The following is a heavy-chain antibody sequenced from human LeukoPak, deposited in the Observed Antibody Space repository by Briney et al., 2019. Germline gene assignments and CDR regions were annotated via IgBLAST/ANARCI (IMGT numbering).Heavy chain of an antibody. CDR2: IKTKSEGGTA. J-gene: IGHJ4*02. CDR3: TTDPPGVY. V-gene: IGHV3-15*01. CDR1: GGSFSGYY. Sequence: ETLSLTCAVYGGSFSGYYWSWIRQPPGKGLEWVGRIKTKSEGGTADYAAPVKGRFTLSRDDSKNTLYLQMNSLKTEDAAVYYCTTDPPGVYWGQGTLVAVSS.